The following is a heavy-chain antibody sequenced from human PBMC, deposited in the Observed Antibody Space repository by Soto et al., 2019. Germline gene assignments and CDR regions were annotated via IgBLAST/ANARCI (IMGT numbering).Heavy chain of an antibody. J-gene: IGHJ3*02. D-gene: IGHD4-17*01. V-gene: IGHV4-59*01. CDR2: IYYSGST. CDR3: ARDGGTTVVSRAFDM. CDR1: GGSISGYY. Sequence: SETLSLTCTVSGGSISGYYWSWIRQPPGKGLEWIGNIYYSGSTNYNPSLKSRVTISVDTSKNQFSLELSSVTAADTAVYYCARDGGTTVVSRAFDMWGQGTMLTVSS.